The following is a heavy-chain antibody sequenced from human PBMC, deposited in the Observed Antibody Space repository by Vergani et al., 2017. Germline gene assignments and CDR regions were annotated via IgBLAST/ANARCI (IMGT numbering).Heavy chain of an antibody. J-gene: IGHJ5*01. CDR3: ARHTDEVGLLGWFDS. CDR1: GGSISSSSYY. Sequence: QLQLQESGPGLVKPSETLSLTCTVSGGSISSSSYYWGWIRQPPGKGLEWIGSIYYSGSTYYNPSLKSRVTISVDTSKNQFSLKLSSVTAADTAVYYCARHTDEVGLLGWFDSWGQGALVTVSS. CDR2: IYYSGST. D-gene: IGHD3-10*01. V-gene: IGHV4-39*01.